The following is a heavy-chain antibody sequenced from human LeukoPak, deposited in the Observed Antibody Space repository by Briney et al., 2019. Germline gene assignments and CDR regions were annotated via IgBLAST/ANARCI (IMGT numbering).Heavy chain of an antibody. V-gene: IGHV4-39*07. D-gene: IGHD1-1*01. J-gene: IGHJ6*02. Sequence: SETLSLTCTVSGGSISSSSYYWGWIRQPPGKGLEWIGSMYYRGSTYYNPSLKSRVTISVDTSKNQFSLKLSSVTAADTAVYYCARDAGHQLSRRNYYAMDVWGQGTTVTVSS. CDR3: ARDAGHQLSRRNYYAMDV. CDR1: GGSISSSSYY. CDR2: MYYRGST.